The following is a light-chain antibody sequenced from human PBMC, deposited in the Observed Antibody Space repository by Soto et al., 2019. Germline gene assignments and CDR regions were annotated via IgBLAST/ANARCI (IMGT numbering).Light chain of an antibody. CDR3: CSSGGSPTYV. CDR2: EGS. CDR1: KSDVGNYNL. J-gene: IGLJ1*01. Sequence: QSALTQPASVSGSPGQSITISCTGTKSDVGNYNLVSWYQQRPGKAPKPMIYEGSKRPSGVSNRFSGSKSGNTASLTISGLKVEDEADYYCCSSGGSPTYVFGTGTKLTVL. V-gene: IGLV2-23*01.